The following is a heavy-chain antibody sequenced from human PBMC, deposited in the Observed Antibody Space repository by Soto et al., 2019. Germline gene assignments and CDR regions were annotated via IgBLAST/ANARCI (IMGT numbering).Heavy chain of an antibody. D-gene: IGHD7-27*01. CDR3: AKEVSLGSTVDLGY. V-gene: IGHV3-23*01. CDR2: ISGSGGST. CDR1: GFTFTLFA. Sequence: WGSLRLSCAASGFTFTLFAMSWVRQSPGKGLEWVSTISGSGGSTYYADAVKGRFTISRDNSMGTLYLQMKSLRVEDTAIYYCAKEVSLGSTVDLGYWGQGTLVTVSS. J-gene: IGHJ4*02.